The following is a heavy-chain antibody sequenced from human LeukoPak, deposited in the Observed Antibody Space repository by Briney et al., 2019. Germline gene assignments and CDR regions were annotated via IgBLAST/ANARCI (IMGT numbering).Heavy chain of an antibody. J-gene: IGHJ3*01. V-gene: IGHV4-4*07. CDR1: GGSISSYY. CDR2: IYTSGST. D-gene: IGHD3-22*01. Sequence: PSETLSLTCTVSGGSISSYYSSWIRQPAGKGLEWIGRIYTSGSTNYNPSLKSRVTMSVDTSKNQFSLKLSSVTAAGTALYYCARDREVGYYDSSGYSLWGQGTMVTVSS. CDR3: ARDREVGYYDSSGYSL.